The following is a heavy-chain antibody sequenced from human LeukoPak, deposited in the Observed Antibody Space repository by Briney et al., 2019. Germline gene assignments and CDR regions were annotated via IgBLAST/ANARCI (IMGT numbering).Heavy chain of an antibody. V-gene: IGHV3-30*02. D-gene: IGHD6-19*01. J-gene: IGHJ4*02. CDR2: IRYDGSNK. CDR1: GFTFSSYA. Sequence: GSLRLSCAASGFTFSSYAMSWVRQAPGKGLEWVAFIRYDGSNKFYVDSVKGRFTISRDNSKNTLYLQMNSLRVEDTAVYYCAKDPVGITVAGDYWGQGTLVTVSS. CDR3: AKDPVGITVAGDY.